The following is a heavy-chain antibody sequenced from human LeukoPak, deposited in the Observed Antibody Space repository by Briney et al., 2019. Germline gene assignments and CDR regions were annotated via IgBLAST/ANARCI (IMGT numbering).Heavy chain of an antibody. Sequence: SETLSLTCTVSGGSISSGDYYWSWIRQPPGKGLEWIGYIYYSGSTYYNPSLKSRVTISVDTSKNQFSLKLSSVTAADTAVYYCARDILGSGWRAFDIWGQGTMVTVSS. J-gene: IGHJ3*02. V-gene: IGHV4-30-4*01. CDR1: GGSISSGDYY. D-gene: IGHD3-10*01. CDR2: IYYSGST. CDR3: ARDILGSGWRAFDI.